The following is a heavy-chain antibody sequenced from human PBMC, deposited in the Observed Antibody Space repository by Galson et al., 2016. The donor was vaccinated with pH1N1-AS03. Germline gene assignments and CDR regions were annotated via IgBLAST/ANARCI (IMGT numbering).Heavy chain of an antibody. Sequence: CKASGYTFTNYGVSWVRQAPGQGLGWMGGISSFNGYTTYEQKLQDRVTMTRDTSTSTAYMERRSLRSDDTAVYFCARDAAYYYGMDVWGQGTTVIVS. CDR2: ISSFNGYT. CDR3: ARDAAYYYGMDV. D-gene: IGHD6-25*01. V-gene: IGHV1-18*01. CDR1: GYTFTNYG. J-gene: IGHJ6*02.